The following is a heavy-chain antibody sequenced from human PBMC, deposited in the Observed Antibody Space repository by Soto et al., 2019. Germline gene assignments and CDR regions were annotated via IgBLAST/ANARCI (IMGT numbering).Heavy chain of an antibody. CDR1: GYTFTSYD. V-gene: IGHV1-8*01. CDR2: MNPTSGNT. Sequence: QVPLVQSGAEVKKPGASVKVSCKASGYTFTSYDITWVRQATGQGLEWMGWMNPTSGNTGYAQKFQGRVTLTRKTSINTVYMELSSLTSEDTAVYYCARGVRTVVTPVYWGQGTLVTVSS. J-gene: IGHJ4*02. D-gene: IGHD2-2*01. CDR3: ARGVRTVVTPVY.